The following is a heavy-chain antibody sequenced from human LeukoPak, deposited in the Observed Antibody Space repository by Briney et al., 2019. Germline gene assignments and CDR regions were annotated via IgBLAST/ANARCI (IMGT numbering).Heavy chain of an antibody. CDR2: ISSSSSYI. V-gene: IGHV3-21*01. CDR1: GFTFSSYS. CDR3: ARALSIANQY. Sequence: GGSLRLSRAASGFTFSSYSMNWVRQAPGKGLEWVSSISSSSSYIYYADSVKGRFTISRDNAKNSLYLQMNSLRAEDTAVYYCARALSIANQYWGQGTLVTVSS. D-gene: IGHD6-6*01. J-gene: IGHJ4*02.